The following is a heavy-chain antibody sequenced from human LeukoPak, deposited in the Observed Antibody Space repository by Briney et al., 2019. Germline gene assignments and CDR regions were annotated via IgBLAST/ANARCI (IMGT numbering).Heavy chain of an antibody. Sequence: PSQTLSLTCTVSGGSINSYNYYWSWIRQPAGKGLEWIGRIYASGGTNYNPSLKGRVIISIDPSKNQFSLKLSSVTAADTAVYYCATTKLYGDMFDPWGQGTLVTVSA. CDR3: ATTKLYGDMFDP. D-gene: IGHD2-21*02. J-gene: IGHJ5*02. V-gene: IGHV4-61*02. CDR1: GGSINSYNYY. CDR2: IYASGGT.